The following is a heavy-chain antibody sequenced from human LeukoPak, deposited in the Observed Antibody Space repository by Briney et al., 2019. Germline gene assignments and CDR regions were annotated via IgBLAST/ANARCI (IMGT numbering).Heavy chain of an antibody. D-gene: IGHD2-2*01. CDR1: GYTFTGYY. CDR3: ARGFAVPAARLDDP. J-gene: IGHJ5*02. Sequence: ASVKVSCKASGYTFTGYYMHWVRQAPGQGLEWMGWINPNSGGTNYAQKFQGRVTMTRDTSISTAYMELSRLRSDDTAEYYCARGFAVPAARLDDPWGQGTLVTVSS. CDR2: INPNSGGT. V-gene: IGHV1-2*02.